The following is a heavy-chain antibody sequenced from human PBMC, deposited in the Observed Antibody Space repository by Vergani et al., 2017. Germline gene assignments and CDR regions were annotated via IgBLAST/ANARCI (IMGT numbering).Heavy chain of an antibody. CDR1: GFTFSSYA. J-gene: IGHJ4*02. V-gene: IGHV3-30-3*01. CDR3: ARGASGDYVSSFDY. CDR2: ISYDGSNK. D-gene: IGHD4-17*01. Sequence: QVQLVESGGGVVQPGRSLRLSCAASGFTFSSYAMHWVRQAPGKGLEWVAVISYDGSNKYYADSVMGRFTNSRDNSKNTLYLQMNSLRAEDTAVYYCARGASGDYVSSFDYWGQGTLVTVSS.